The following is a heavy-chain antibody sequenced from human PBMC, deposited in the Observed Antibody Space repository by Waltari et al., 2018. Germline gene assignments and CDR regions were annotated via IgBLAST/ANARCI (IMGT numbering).Heavy chain of an antibody. CDR2: IYHSGST. CDR1: GYSIRSGYY. CDR3: ARQGERYFDFAYDY. Sequence: QVQLQESGPGLVKPSETLSLTCAVSGYSIRSGYYWGWIRQPPGKGLEWIGSIYHSGSTYYNPSLKSRVTISVDTSKNQFSLKLSSVTAADTAVYYCARQGERYFDFAYDYWGQGTLVTVSS. D-gene: IGHD3-9*01. V-gene: IGHV4-38-2*01. J-gene: IGHJ4*02.